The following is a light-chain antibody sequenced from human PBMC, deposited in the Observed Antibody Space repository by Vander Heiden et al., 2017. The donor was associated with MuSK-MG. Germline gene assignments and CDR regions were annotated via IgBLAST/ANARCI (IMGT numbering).Light chain of an antibody. CDR2: DVS. V-gene: IGLV2-14*01. CDR1: SSDVGGHNL. CDR3: VSYTSSDTWV. J-gene: IGLJ3*02. Sequence: QSALTQPASVSGSPGQSITVSCTGTSSDVGGHNLVSWYQQHPGKAPKLVISDVSDRPSGVSNRFSGSKSGNTASLTISGLQTEDEADDHCVSYTSSDTWVFGGGTKVTVL.